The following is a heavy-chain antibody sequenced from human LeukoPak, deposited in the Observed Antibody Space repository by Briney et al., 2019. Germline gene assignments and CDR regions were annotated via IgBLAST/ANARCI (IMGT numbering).Heavy chain of an antibody. CDR1: GYNFPTYW. CDR2: IYPDDSNT. D-gene: IGHD3-16*01. J-gene: IGHJ5*02. V-gene: IGHV5-51*01. CDR3: ARLEEDLTLGVAGYWFVP. Sequence: GESLKISCKVSGYNFPTYWIGWVRQMPGKGLEWMGIIYPDDSNTRYSPSFQGQVTLSADKSINTAYLQWSSLRASDTAMYYCARLEEDLTLGVAGYWFVPWGQGTLVTVS.